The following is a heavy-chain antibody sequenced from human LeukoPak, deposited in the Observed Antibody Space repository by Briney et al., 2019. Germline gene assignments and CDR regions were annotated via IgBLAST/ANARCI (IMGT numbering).Heavy chain of an antibody. CDR1: GYTFTSYG. Sequence: ASVKVSCKASGYTFTSYGISWVRQAPGQGLEWMVWISAYNGNTNYAQKLQGRVTMTTDTSTSTAYMELRSLRSDDTAVYYCARAPRIPSPHAFDIWGQGTMVTVSS. CDR3: ARAPRIPSPHAFDI. J-gene: IGHJ3*02. V-gene: IGHV1-18*01. D-gene: IGHD2/OR15-2a*01. CDR2: ISAYNGNT.